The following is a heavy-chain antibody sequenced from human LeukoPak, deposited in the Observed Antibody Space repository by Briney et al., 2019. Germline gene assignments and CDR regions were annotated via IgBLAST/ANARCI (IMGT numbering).Heavy chain of an antibody. J-gene: IGHJ4*02. CDR1: GGSFSDYY. Sequence: SETLSLTCAVYGGSFSDYYWSWIRQPPGKGLEWIGEINHSGSTNYSPSLKSRVTISVDTSKNQFSLKLSSVTAADTAVYYCARIQGGYGSGNTCVDYWGQGTLVTVSS. CDR2: INHSGST. D-gene: IGHD3-10*01. CDR3: ARIQGGYGSGNTCVDY. V-gene: IGHV4-34*01.